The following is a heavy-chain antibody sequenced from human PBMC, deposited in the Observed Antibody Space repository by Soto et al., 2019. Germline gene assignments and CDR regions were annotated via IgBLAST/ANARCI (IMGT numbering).Heavy chain of an antibody. V-gene: IGHV1-18*04. D-gene: IGHD3-22*01. J-gene: IGHJ4*02. CDR3: WINDVDASTNF. Sequence: QVQLIQSAPEVKRPGASVRVSCRASGYTFTSYGLNWVRRAPGQGLVWMGRIASHDGSTVSAQSLQGRLTLTRDTFTDSAYLRLGPLTSEDTGVYVCWINDVDASTNFWGQGTLVTFS. CDR1: GYTFTSYG. CDR2: IASHDGST.